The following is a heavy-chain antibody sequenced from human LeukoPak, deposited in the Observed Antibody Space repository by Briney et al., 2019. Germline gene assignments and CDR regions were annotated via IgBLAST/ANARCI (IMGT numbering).Heavy chain of an antibody. CDR3: VRGPHIAATSY. V-gene: IGHV3-7*03. J-gene: IGHJ4*02. CDR2: IKQDGSEK. CDR1: GFSFNNYR. D-gene: IGHD6-25*01. Sequence: GSLRLSCVASGFSFNNYRMTWVRQAPGKGLEWVANIKQDGSEKQYVDSVKGRFAISRDNAKKSLYLQINTLRAEDTAVYYCVRGPHIAATSYWGQGTLVTVSS.